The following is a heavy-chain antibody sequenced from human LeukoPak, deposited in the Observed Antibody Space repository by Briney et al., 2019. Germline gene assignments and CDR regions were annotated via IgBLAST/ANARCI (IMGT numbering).Heavy chain of an antibody. V-gene: IGHV4-59*01. J-gene: IGHJ4*02. CDR2: IYYSGST. CDR3: AKVRESGTTIPRRYYFDY. D-gene: IGHD1-1*01. CDR1: GGSISSYY. Sequence: PSETLSLTCTVSGGSISSYYWSWIRQPPGKGLEWIGYIYYSGSTNYNPSLKSRVTISVDTSKNQFSLKLSSVTAADTAVYYCAKVRESGTTIPRRYYFDYWGQGTLVTVSS.